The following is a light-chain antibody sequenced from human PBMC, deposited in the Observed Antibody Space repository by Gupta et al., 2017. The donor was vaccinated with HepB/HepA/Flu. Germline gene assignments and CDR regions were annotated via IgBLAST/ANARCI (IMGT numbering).Light chain of an antibody. J-gene: IGKJ1*01. CDR2: GAS. CDR3: QQYDSPWT. Sequence: EIVLTQSPGALSLSPGERATLSCRASQSVSSSYLAWYQQKVGQAPRLLIYGASSRATGIPDRFSGSGEGTDFTLTSSRLEPGDCAVYYCQQYDSPWTFGQGTKVEIK. V-gene: IGKV3-20*01. CDR1: QSVSSSY.